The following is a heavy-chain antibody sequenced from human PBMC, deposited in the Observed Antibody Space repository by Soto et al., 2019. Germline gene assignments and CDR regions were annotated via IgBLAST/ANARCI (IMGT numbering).Heavy chain of an antibody. D-gene: IGHD3-3*01. J-gene: IGHJ4*02. CDR1: GFTFSSYA. CDR3: AKSPEWPNRYFDY. V-gene: IGHV3-23*01. CDR2: ITAKSGST. Sequence: GGSLRLSCAASGFTFSSYAMVWVRQAPGKGLEWVSTITAKSGSTAYGDSVKGRFTISRDNSKSTLYLQMNSLRVEDTAAYYCAKSPEWPNRYFDYWGRGTLVTV.